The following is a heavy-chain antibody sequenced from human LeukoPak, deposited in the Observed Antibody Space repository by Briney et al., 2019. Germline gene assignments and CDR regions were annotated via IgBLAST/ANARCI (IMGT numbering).Heavy chain of an antibody. CDR3: AKVRGTYSSGFFFDS. D-gene: IGHD6-19*01. CDR1: GFTFDQFA. V-gene: IGHV3-9*01. CDR2: IRWNSGYI. Sequence: GRSLRLSCETPGFTFDQFAMNWVRHAPGKGLEWLSIIRWNSGYIGYADSVKGRFTVSRDNAKNSLYLEMNSLRAEDTAFYYCAKVRGTYSSGFFFDSWGQGALVTVSS. J-gene: IGHJ4*02.